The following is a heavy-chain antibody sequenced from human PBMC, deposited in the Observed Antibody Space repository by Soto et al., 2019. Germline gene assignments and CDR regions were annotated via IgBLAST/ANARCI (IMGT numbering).Heavy chain of an antibody. V-gene: IGHV3-7*01. Sequence: GGSLRLSCAASGFTFSSYWMSWVRQAPGKGLEWVANIKQDGSEKYYVDSVKGRFTISRDNAKNSLYLQMNSLRAEDTAVYYCARTGGSSWPESDAFDIWGQGTMVTV. CDR2: IKQDGSEK. J-gene: IGHJ3*02. CDR3: ARTGGSSWPESDAFDI. D-gene: IGHD6-13*01. CDR1: GFTFSSYW.